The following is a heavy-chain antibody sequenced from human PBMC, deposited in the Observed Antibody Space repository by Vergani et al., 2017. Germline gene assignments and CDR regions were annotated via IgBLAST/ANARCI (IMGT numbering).Heavy chain of an antibody. J-gene: IGHJ4*02. CDR2: IYSGGST. V-gene: IGHV3-53*01. Sequence: EVQLVESGGGLIQPGGSLRLSCAASGFTVSSNYMSWVRQAPGKGLEWVSVIYSGGSTYYADSVKGRFTISRDHSKNTLYLQMNSLRAEDTAVYYCARDGGVEYSSDGRAGDFDYWGQGTLVTVSS. CDR3: ARDGGVEYSSDGRAGDFDY. CDR1: GFTVSSNY. D-gene: IGHD6-6*01.